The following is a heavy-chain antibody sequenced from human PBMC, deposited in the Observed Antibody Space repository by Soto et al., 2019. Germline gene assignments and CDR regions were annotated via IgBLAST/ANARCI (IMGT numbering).Heavy chain of an antibody. Sequence: SETLSLTCAVYGGSFSGYYWSWIRQPPGKGLEWIGEINHSGSTNYNPSLKSRVTISVDTSKNQFSLKLSSVTAADTAVYYCARSSGLWFGELFSFDYWGQGTLVTVSS. CDR2: INHSGST. CDR3: ARSSGLWFGELFSFDY. V-gene: IGHV4-34*01. D-gene: IGHD3-10*01. J-gene: IGHJ4*02. CDR1: GGSFSGYY.